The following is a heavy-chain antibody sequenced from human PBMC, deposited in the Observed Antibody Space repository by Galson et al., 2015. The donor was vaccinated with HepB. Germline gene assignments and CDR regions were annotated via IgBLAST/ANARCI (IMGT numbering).Heavy chain of an antibody. CDR2: ILYDGSNK. V-gene: IGHV3-30*18. Sequence: SLRLSCAASGFTFSSYAMHWVRQAPGKGLEWVAVILYDGSNKNYADSVKGRFTISRDNSKNTLYLQMNSLRVEDTAVYHCAKIGGYDPHLDYWGQGTLVTVSS. J-gene: IGHJ4*02. CDR1: GFTFSSYA. D-gene: IGHD5-12*01. CDR3: AKIGGYDPHLDY.